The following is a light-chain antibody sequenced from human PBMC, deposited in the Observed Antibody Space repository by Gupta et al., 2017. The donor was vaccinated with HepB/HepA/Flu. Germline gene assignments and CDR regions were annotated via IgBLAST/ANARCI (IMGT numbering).Light chain of an antibody. Sequence: DIQITHSPSTLSASVGDRVTITRRASQTIITYLAWYQQKRGKAPKILIYKASSLESGVPSRFSGSGSGTEFTLTISSLQPDDFATYYCQQYHTYPLTFGGGTKVEIK. CDR2: KAS. J-gene: IGKJ4*01. CDR3: QQYHTYPLT. V-gene: IGKV1-5*03. CDR1: QTIITY.